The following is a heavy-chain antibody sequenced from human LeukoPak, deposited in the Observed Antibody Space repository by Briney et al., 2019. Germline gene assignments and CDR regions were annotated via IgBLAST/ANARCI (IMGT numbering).Heavy chain of an antibody. CDR1: GGSISSGGYY. D-gene: IGHD3-22*01. Sequence: NPSETLSLTCTVSGGSISSGGYYWSWIRQHPGKGLEWIGYIYYSGSTYYNPSLKSRVTISVDTSKNQFSLKLSSVTAADTAVYYCARDRDYYDSSGPPGFDLWGRGTLVTVSS. CDR3: ARDRDYYDSSGPPGFDL. J-gene: IGHJ2*01. V-gene: IGHV4-31*03. CDR2: IYYSGST.